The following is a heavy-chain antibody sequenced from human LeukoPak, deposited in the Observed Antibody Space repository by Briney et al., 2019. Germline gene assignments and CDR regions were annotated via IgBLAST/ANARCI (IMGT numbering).Heavy chain of an antibody. J-gene: IGHJ6*03. Sequence: SETLSLTCTVSGGSISSYYWSWIRQPAGKGLEWIGRIYTSGSTDYNPSLERRVTMSVGTTKNQFSPKLSSVTAPDTPMYYLARVRPHYDIWTGYYLPYNYYMDVWDKGTTATASS. CDR2: IYTSGST. CDR1: GGSISSYY. CDR3: ARVRPHYDIWTGYYLPYNYYMDV. V-gene: IGHV4-4*07. D-gene: IGHD3-9*01.